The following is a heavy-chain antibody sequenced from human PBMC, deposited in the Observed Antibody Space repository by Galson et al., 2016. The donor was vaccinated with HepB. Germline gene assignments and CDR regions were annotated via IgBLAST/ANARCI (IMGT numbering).Heavy chain of an antibody. D-gene: IGHD3-22*01. CDR3: ATIVIEDGSDYANPFYF. CDR1: GYSLIELS. CDR2: SDPEDGDT. Sequence: SVKVSCKVSGYSLIELSMHWVRQAPGKGLEWMGGSDPEDGDTIYAQQFQGRVTLTEDTSTDTAYMELSSLRSEDTAVYYCATIVIEDGSDYANPFYFWGQGTLGTVSS. J-gene: IGHJ4*02. V-gene: IGHV1-24*01.